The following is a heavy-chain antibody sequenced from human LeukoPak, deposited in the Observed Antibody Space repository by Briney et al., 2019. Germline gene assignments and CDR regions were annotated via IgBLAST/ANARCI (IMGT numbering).Heavy chain of an antibody. CDR2: ISWNSGSI. CDR1: GFTFDDYA. CDR3: AKGLLWFGEVRGDDY. D-gene: IGHD3-10*01. V-gene: IGHV3-9*01. J-gene: IGHJ4*02. Sequence: GGSLRLSCAASGFTFDDYAMHWVRQGPGKGLEWVSGISWNSGSIGYADSVKGRFTISRDNAKNSLYLQMNSLRAEDTALYYCAKGLLWFGEVRGDDYWGQGTLVTVSS.